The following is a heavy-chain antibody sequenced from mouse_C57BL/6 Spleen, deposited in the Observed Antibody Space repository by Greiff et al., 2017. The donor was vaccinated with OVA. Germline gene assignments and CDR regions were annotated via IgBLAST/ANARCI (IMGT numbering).Heavy chain of an antibody. Sequence: EVKLVESGGGLVKPGGSLKLSCAASGFTFSDYGMHWVRQAPEKGLEWVAYISSGSSTIYYADTVKGRFTISRDNAKNTLFLQMTSLRSEDTAMYYCATIYDGYYDWYFDVWGTGTTVTVSS. D-gene: IGHD2-3*01. J-gene: IGHJ1*03. CDR3: ATIYDGYYDWYFDV. CDR1: GFTFSDYG. CDR2: ISSGSSTI. V-gene: IGHV5-17*01.